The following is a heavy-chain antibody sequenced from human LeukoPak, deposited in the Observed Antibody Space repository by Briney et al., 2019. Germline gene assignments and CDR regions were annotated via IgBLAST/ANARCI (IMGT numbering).Heavy chain of an antibody. CDR3: AKSGHIVVVTAIPFDY. CDR1: GFTFSSYS. Sequence: TGGSLRLSCAASGFTFSSYSMNWVRQAPGKGLEWVSAISGSGGSTYYAGSVKGRFTISRDNSKNTLYLQMNSLRAEDTAVYYCAKSGHIVVVTAIPFDYWGQGTLVTVSS. J-gene: IGHJ4*02. CDR2: ISGSGGST. V-gene: IGHV3-23*01. D-gene: IGHD2-21*02.